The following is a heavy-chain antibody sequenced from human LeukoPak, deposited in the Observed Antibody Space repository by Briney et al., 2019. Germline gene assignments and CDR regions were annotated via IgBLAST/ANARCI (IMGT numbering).Heavy chain of an antibody. J-gene: IGHJ3*02. D-gene: IGHD2-2*01. V-gene: IGHV4-59*02. CDR3: ARARYANAWYAFDI. CDR1: GGSVSSSY. CDR2: LSHSGSS. Sequence: SETLSLTCTASGGSVSSSYWSWIRRPPGRGLEWIAYLSHSGSSDSNPSLTSRVTTLVDTSKNQFSLKLTSVTAADTAVYYCARARYANAWYAFDIWGHGTMVTVSS.